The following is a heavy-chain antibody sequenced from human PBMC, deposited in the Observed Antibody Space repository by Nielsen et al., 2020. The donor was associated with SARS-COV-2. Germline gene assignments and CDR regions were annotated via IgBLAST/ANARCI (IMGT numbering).Heavy chain of an antibody. CDR1: GLPFSTFA. D-gene: IGHD3-10*01. V-gene: IGHV3-23*01. Sequence: GGSLELSCAASGLPFSTFAMSWVRQAPGKGLEWVSGFVGSGGRTYYSDSVKGRFTISRNSSKNTLYLQMNSLRAEDTAVYYCARDLQGVQSAGYGMDVWGQGTTVTVSS. CDR2: FVGSGGRT. CDR3: ARDLQGVQSAGYGMDV. J-gene: IGHJ6*02.